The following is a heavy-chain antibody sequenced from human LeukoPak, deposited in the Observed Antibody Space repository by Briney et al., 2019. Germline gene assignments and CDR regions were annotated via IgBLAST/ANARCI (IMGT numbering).Heavy chain of an antibody. Sequence: SETLSLTCTVSGGSISSYYWSWIRQPPGKGLEWIGYIYYSGSTNYNPSLKSRVTISVDTSKNQSSLKLSSVTAADTAVYYCARDFGYYGSGSRNYYYYGMDVWGKGTTVTVSS. V-gene: IGHV4-59*01. CDR1: GGSISSYY. D-gene: IGHD3-10*01. J-gene: IGHJ6*04. CDR2: IYYSGST. CDR3: ARDFGYYGSGSRNYYYYGMDV.